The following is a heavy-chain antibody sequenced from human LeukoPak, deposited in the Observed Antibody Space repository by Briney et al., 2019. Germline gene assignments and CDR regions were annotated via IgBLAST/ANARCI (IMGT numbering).Heavy chain of an antibody. CDR1: GFTFSSYA. CDR3: ARTARLLDL. J-gene: IGHJ5*02. Sequence: GGSLRLSCAASGFTFSSYAMSWVRQAPGKGLEWVSAISGSGSTTSYADSVKGRFTISRDNAKNSLYLQMDSLRGEDTAVYYCARTARLLDLWGQGTLVTVSS. CDR2: ISGSGSTT. V-gene: IGHV3-23*01. D-gene: IGHD6-6*01.